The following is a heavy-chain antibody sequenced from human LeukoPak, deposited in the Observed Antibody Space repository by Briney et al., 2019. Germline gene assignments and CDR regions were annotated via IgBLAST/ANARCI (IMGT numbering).Heavy chain of an antibody. D-gene: IGHD6-6*01. CDR1: GGSISSLY. V-gene: IGHV4-59*08. J-gene: IGHJ4*02. CDR2: IYYTGST. Sequence: SETLSLTCSVSGGSISSLYLSWIRQPPGKGLEWIGYIYYTGSTNYNPSLKSRVTMFVDMSKNQFSLRLSSVIAADTAVYYCARHRAYSSSSPFDYWGQGTLVTVSS. CDR3: ARHRAYSSSSPFDY.